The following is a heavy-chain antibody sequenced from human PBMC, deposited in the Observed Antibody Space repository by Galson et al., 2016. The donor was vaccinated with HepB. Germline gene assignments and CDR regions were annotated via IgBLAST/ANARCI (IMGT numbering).Heavy chain of an antibody. J-gene: IGHJ6*02. D-gene: IGHD2-2*02. CDR1: GFTFSTYN. CDR3: ARDFGYCSSTSCYKGGLFYYYGMDV. Sequence: SLRLSCAASGFTFSTYNMNWVRRAPGKGLEWVSSISNSNSYIYYTDSVKGRFTISRDNAKNSLYLQMNSLRAEDTAVYYCARDFGYCSSTSCYKGGLFYYYGMDVWGQGTTVTVSS. CDR2: ISNSNSYI. V-gene: IGHV3-21*01.